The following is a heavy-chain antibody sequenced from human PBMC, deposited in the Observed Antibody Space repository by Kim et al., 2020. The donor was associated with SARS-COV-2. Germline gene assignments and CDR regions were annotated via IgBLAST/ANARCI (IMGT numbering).Heavy chain of an antibody. Sequence: GGSLRLSCAASGFTVSNNYMNWVRQAPGKGLEWVSVIYSTFTTYYAASVKGRFIISTDKSRNTLYLQMNSLRAEDTAVYYCARGPGDILTEGIWFDPWGQGTLVTVSS. J-gene: IGHJ5*02. D-gene: IGHD3-9*01. V-gene: IGHV3-66*01. CDR3: ARGPGDILTEGIWFDP. CDR1: GFTVSNNY. CDR2: IYSTFTT.